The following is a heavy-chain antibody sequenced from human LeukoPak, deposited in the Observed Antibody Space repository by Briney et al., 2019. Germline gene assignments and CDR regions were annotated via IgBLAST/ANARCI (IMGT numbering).Heavy chain of an antibody. J-gene: IGHJ4*01. CDR1: GFTFSAYV. V-gene: IGHV3-30*04. Sequence: PWGSLRLSCAASGFTFSAYVMHWVRQAPGKGLECVAVISTDGNEKYYADSVKGRFSISRDNSKNTLYLQMSSLRTEDTAVYYCVRDGGYTGGWTYGAGDYWGQGNLVTVSS. CDR2: ISTDGNEK. CDR3: VRDGGYTGGWTYGAGDY. D-gene: IGHD2-8*02.